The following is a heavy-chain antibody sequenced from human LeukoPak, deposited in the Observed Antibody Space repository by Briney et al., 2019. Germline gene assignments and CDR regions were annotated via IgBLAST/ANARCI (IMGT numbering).Heavy chain of an antibody. CDR2: ISAYNGNT. CDR3: ARGHSSSCQLFDY. J-gene: IGHJ4*02. V-gene: IGHV1-18*01. CDR1: GYTFNTYG. Sequence: GASVKVSCKASGYTFNTYGITWVRQAPGQGLEWMGWISAYNGNTNYAQKLQGRVTMTTDTSTTTGYMELRNLRSDDTAVYYCARGHSSSCQLFDYWGQGTLVTVSS. D-gene: IGHD6-13*01.